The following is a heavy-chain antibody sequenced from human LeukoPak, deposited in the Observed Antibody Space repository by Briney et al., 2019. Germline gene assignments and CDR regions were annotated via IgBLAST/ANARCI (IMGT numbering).Heavy chain of an antibody. D-gene: IGHD3-10*01. CDR1: GFTVSSNY. CDR3: AKDRVLLWFRELFDY. CDR2: IYSGGST. J-gene: IGHJ4*02. Sequence: GGSLRLSCAASGFTVSSNYMSWVRQAPGKGLEWVSVIYSGGSTYYADSVKGRFTISRDNSKNTLYLQMNSLRAEDTAVYYCAKDRVLLWFRELFDYWGQGTLVTVSS. V-gene: IGHV3-53*01.